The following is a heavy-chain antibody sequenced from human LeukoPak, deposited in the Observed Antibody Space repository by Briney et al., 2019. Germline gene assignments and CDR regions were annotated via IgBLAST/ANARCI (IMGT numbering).Heavy chain of an antibody. J-gene: IGHJ4*02. Sequence: PGGSLRLSCAASGFTFNNYAMSWVRQAPGKGLEWVSAITDSGGDTFHADSVKGRFTISRDNSRNTLYLQMNSLRVEDSAVYHCAKGSQSSRPYYVDFWGQGTLVTVSS. CDR2: ITDSGGDT. D-gene: IGHD6-19*01. CDR3: AKGSQSSRPYYVDF. CDR1: GFTFNNYA. V-gene: IGHV3-23*01.